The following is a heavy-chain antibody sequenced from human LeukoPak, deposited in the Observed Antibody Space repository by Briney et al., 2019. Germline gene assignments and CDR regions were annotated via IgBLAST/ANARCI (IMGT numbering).Heavy chain of an antibody. CDR3: ARGLIVGPRIRSDAFDI. V-gene: IGHV3-66*01. Sequence: GGSLRLSCAASGFTFSSNYMSWVRQAPGTGLEWVSVIYSVGSTHYADSVKGRFTISRDNSKNTLSLQMHSLRAEDTAVYYCARGLIVGPRIRSDAFDIWGQGTMVTVSS. J-gene: IGHJ3*02. CDR2: IYSVGST. CDR1: GFTFSSNY. D-gene: IGHD1-26*01.